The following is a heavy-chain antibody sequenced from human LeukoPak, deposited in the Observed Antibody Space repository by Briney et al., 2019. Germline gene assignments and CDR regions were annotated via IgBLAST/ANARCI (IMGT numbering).Heavy chain of an antibody. CDR3: ARDPPTMIVGRRMDV. Sequence: SETLSLTCTVSGYSISSGYYWGWIRQPPGKGLEWIGSIYHSGSTYYNPSLKSRVTISVDTSKNQFSLKLSSVTAADTAVYYCARDPPTMIVGRRMDVWGQGTTVTVSS. V-gene: IGHV4-38-2*02. CDR1: GYSISSGYY. CDR2: IYHSGST. J-gene: IGHJ6*02. D-gene: IGHD3-22*01.